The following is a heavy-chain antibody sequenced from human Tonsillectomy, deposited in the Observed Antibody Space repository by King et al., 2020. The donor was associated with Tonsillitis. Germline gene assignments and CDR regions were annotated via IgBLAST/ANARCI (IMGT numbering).Heavy chain of an antibody. Sequence: TLKESGPTLVKPTQTLTLTCTFSGFSLSTSGVGVGWIRQPPGQALEWLARIYWNDDKRYSPSLKSRLTITKDTSKNQVVLTMTNMDPVDTATYYCARMASIWSGYYFSSWGQGTLVTVSS. CDR2: IYWNDDK. J-gene: IGHJ5*02. D-gene: IGHD3-3*01. CDR1: GFSLSTSGVG. CDR3: ARMASIWSGYYFSS. V-gene: IGHV2-5*01.